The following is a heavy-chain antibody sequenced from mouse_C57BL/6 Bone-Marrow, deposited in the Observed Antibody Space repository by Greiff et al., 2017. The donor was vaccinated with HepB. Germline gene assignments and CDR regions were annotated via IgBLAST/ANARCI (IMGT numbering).Heavy chain of an antibody. CDR1: GFTFSSYA. Sequence: VQRVESGEGLVKPGGSLKLSCAASGFTFSSYAMSWVRQTPEKRLEWVAYISSGGDYIYYADTVKGRFTISRDNARNTLYLQMSSLKSEDTAMYYCTRSFDGYYVDYFDYWGQGTTLTVSS. CDR3: TRSFDGYYVDYFDY. D-gene: IGHD2-3*01. V-gene: IGHV5-9-1*02. J-gene: IGHJ2*01. CDR2: ISSGGDYI.